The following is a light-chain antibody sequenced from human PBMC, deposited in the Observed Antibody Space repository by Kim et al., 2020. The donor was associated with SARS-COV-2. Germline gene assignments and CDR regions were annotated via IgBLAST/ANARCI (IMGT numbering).Light chain of an antibody. J-gene: IGLJ2*01. CDR1: SSDVGTYNY. Sequence: GQSITISCTGTSSDVGTYNYVSWYQQHPGKAPKFMIYDVSQRPSGVSNRFSGSKSGNTASLTISGLQAEDEADYYCSSYTAYSSLVFGGGTQLTVL. CDR3: SSYTAYSSLV. CDR2: DVS. V-gene: IGLV2-14*03.